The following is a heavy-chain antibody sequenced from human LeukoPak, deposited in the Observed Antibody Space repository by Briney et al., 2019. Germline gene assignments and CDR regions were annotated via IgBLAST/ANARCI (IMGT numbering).Heavy chain of an antibody. Sequence: SQTLSLTCAIPGDSVSSNSAAWNWIRQSPSRGLEWLGRTYYRSKWYNDYAVSVKSRITINPDTSKNQFSLRLNSVTPEDTAVYYCARGDGSSGRRTFDYWGQGTLVTVSS. CDR2: TYYRSKWYN. CDR3: ARGDGSSGRRTFDY. D-gene: IGHD6-19*01. CDR1: GDSVSSNSAA. J-gene: IGHJ4*02. V-gene: IGHV6-1*01.